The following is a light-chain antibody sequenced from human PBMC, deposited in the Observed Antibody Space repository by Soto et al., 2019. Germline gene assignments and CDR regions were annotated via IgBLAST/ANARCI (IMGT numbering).Light chain of an antibody. CDR3: SSYASSTSLYV. V-gene: IGLV2-14*01. Sequence: QSVLTQPPSASGSPGQSVAISCTGTSSGVGGHKYVSWYQHHPGKAPKLLIYEVNNRPSGVSNRFSGSKSGDTASLTISGLQAEDEADYYCSSYASSTSLYVFGTGTKVTVL. CDR2: EVN. J-gene: IGLJ1*01. CDR1: SSGVGGHKY.